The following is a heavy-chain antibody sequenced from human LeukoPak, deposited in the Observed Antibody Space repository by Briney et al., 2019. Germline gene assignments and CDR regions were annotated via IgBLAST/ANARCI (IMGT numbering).Heavy chain of an antibody. CDR3: ARRAGEYSHPYDY. CDR1: GFTASSNS. D-gene: IGHD2-15*01. Sequence: GGSLRLSCTVSGFTASSNSWSWVRQAPGKGLEWVSFIYSGGNTHYSDSVTGRFTISRDNSKNTLYLQMNSLRAEDTAIYYCARRAGEYSHPYDYWGQGTLVTVSS. V-gene: IGHV3-53*01. J-gene: IGHJ4*02. CDR2: IYSGGNT.